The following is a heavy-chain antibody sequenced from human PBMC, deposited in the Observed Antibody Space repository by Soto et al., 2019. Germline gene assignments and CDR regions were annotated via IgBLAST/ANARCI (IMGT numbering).Heavy chain of an antibody. CDR1: GFTFSSYG. CDR3: AKDSPFSGTGRLAFDY. D-gene: IGHD3-10*01. CDR2: TGDNGVNT. J-gene: IGHJ4*02. V-gene: IGHV3-33*06. Sequence: PGGSLRLSCAASGFTFSSYGMPWVRQAPGKGLEWVAVTGDNGVNTYYADSVTGRFTISRDNSKNTLYLQMDSLRAEDTAVYYCAKDSPFSGTGRLAFDYWGQGTLVTVSS.